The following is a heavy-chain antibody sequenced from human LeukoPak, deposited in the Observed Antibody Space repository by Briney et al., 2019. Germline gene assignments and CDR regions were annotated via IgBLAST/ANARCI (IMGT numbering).Heavy chain of an antibody. V-gene: IGHV5-51*01. J-gene: IGHJ5*02. CDR2: IYPGDSDT. CDR3: ARHRTTVTDLNWFDP. D-gene: IGHD4-11*01. CDR1: GYSFTSYW. Sequence: GESLKISCKGSGYSFTSYWIGWVLQMPGKGLEWMVIIYPGDSDTRYSPSFQGQVTISADKSISTAYLQWSSLKASDTAMYYCARHRTTVTDLNWFDPWGQGTLVTVSS.